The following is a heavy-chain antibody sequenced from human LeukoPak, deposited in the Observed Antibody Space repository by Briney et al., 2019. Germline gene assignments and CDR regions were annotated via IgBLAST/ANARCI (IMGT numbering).Heavy chain of an antibody. V-gene: IGHV1-58*01. CDR3: AAELYGGNSDCCNFEI. Sequence: GASVKVSCKASGFTFSTSAVQWVRQAGGQPLEGIGWIIVGSGATNYAPGLQGRLTNTRAMATSTSYKDLSRLTVDDTAVYYCAAELYGGNSDCCNFEIWGRATLLTVSS. J-gene: IGHJ3*02. CDR2: IIVGSGAT. CDR1: GFTFSTSA. D-gene: IGHD4-23*01.